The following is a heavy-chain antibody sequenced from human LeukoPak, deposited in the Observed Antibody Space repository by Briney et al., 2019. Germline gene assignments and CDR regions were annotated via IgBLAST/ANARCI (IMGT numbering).Heavy chain of an antibody. V-gene: IGHV3-23*01. CDR1: GFTFSSYG. Sequence: GGSLRLSCAGSGFTFSSYGMSWVRQTPGKGLEWVSAISGSGGSTYYADSVKGRFTISRDNSKNTLYLQMNSLRAEDTAVYYCAKDWVSTFDYWGQGTLVTVSS. CDR2: ISGSGGST. D-gene: IGHD5/OR15-5a*01. J-gene: IGHJ4*02. CDR3: AKDWVSTFDY.